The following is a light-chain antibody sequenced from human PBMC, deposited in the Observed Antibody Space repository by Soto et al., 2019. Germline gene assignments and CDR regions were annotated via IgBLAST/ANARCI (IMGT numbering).Light chain of an antibody. CDR2: HAS. Sequence: EIVLTQSPATLSLSPGEGATLSCRASQRISSYLAWYQQRPGQAPRLLIYHASIRATGIPARFSGSGSGADFTLTISSLEPEDFAVYYCQQSRDWPPLTFGGGTKVEIK. CDR3: QQSRDWPPLT. J-gene: IGKJ4*01. CDR1: QRISSY. V-gene: IGKV3-11*01.